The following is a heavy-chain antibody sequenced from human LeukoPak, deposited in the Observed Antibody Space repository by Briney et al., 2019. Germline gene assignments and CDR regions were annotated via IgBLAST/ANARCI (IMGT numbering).Heavy chain of an antibody. CDR1: GFTFSSYG. V-gene: IGHV3-30*03. D-gene: IGHD3-22*01. Sequence: GGSLRLSCAASGFTFSSYGMHWVRQAPGKGLEWVAVISYDGSNKYYADSVKGRFTISRDNSKNTLYLQMNSLRTEDTAVYYCAREGGSGYARMYGMDVWGQGTTVTVSS. J-gene: IGHJ6*02. CDR3: AREGGSGYARMYGMDV. CDR2: ISYDGSNK.